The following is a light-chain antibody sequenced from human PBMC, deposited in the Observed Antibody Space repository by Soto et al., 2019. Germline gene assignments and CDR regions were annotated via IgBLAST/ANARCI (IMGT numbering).Light chain of an antibody. CDR3: QSYDSRLTLRV. CDR1: SSNIGAGYD. J-gene: IGLJ1*01. CDR2: GNS. Sequence: SVLTQPPSVSGAPGQRVTISCTGSSSNIGAGYDVHWYQQLPGTAPKLLIYGNSNRPSGVPDRFSGSKSGTSASLAITGLQADDEADYYCQSYDSRLTLRVFGTGTKVTVL. V-gene: IGLV1-40*01.